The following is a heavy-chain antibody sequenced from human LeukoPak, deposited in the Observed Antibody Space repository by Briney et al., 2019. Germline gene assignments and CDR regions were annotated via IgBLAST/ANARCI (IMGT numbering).Heavy chain of an antibody. Sequence: GGSLRLSCAASGFTFSSYSMNWVRQAPGKGLEWVSSISTSSIYIYYADSVKGRFTISRDNAKNSLYLQVNSLRGEDTAVYYCARGSLVATGFFDYWGQGTLVTVSS. J-gene: IGHJ4*02. CDR3: ARGSLVATGFFDY. CDR1: GFTFSSYS. CDR2: ISTSSIYI. V-gene: IGHV3-21*01. D-gene: IGHD5-12*01.